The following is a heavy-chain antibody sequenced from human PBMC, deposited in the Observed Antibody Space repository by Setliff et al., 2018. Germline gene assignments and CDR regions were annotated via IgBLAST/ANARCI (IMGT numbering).Heavy chain of an antibody. J-gene: IGHJ6*03. CDR2: IWSDGNNQ. CDR1: GFTFSTHA. Sequence: PGGSLRLSCGASGFTFSTHAMHWVRQAPGKGLEWVAMIWSDGNNQYYADSVKGRFTISRDNSKNTLYLQMNSLRAEDTAVYYCAKGGIYYYYMDVWGKGTTVTVSS. CDR3: AKGGIYYYYMDV. V-gene: IGHV3-30*02.